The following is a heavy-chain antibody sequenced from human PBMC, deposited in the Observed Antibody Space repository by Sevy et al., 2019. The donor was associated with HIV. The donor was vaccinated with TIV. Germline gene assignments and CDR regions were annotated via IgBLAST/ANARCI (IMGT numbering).Heavy chain of an antibody. J-gene: IGHJ5*02. CDR2: IYASGST. V-gene: IGHV4-4*07. D-gene: IGHD6-6*01. Sequence: SETLSLTCSVSGGSTDSYYWSWIRQPAGKGLEWIGRIYASGSTAYNPSLQSRVSISIDKSKNRFSLSLTSLTAADTAVYYCARELPFATSSAWGQGTRVTVSS. CDR1: GGSTDSYY. CDR3: ARELPFATSSA.